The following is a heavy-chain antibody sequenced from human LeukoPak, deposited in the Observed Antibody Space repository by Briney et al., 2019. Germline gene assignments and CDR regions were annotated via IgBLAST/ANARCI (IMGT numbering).Heavy chain of an antibody. V-gene: IGHV4-34*01. CDR1: GGSFIGFH. D-gene: IGHD3-22*01. CDR3: ARVTGYMIEDYFDY. Sequence: SETLSLTCAVYGGSFIGFHWNWIRQPPGKGLEWIGDINHSGSTNYNPSLKSRVTISVETSKNQFSLKLSSVTAADTAVYYCARVTGYMIEDYFDYWGQGTLVTVSS. J-gene: IGHJ4*02. CDR2: INHSGST.